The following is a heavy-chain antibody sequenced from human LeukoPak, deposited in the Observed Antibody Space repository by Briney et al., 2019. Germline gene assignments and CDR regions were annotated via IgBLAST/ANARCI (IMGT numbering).Heavy chain of an antibody. CDR2: ISSSSNYI. J-gene: IGHJ6*02. CDR3: ASQRVKSSSWYTGGYGMDV. CDR1: GFTFSSYS. V-gene: IGHV3-21*01. D-gene: IGHD6-13*01. Sequence: KPGGSLRLSCAASGFTFSSYSLNWVRQAPGKGLEWVSSISSSSNYIYYAGSVKGRFTISRDNAKNSLYLQMNSLRAEDTALYYCASQRVKSSSWYTGGYGMDVWGQGTTVTVSS.